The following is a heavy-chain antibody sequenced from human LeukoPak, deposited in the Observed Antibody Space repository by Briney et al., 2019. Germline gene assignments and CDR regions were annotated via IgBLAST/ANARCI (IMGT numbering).Heavy chain of an antibody. Sequence: PGGSLRLSCAASGFTFSSYVIHWVRQAPGKGLEWVAMISYDGSGTHYADSVKGRFSISRDNSKNTLYLQMNSLRAEDTAVYYCAKDQWYSSSSAFDYWGQGSLVTVSS. CDR2: ISYDGSGT. J-gene: IGHJ4*02. CDR3: AKDQWYSSSSAFDY. V-gene: IGHV3-30-3*01. CDR1: GFTFSSYV. D-gene: IGHD6-6*01.